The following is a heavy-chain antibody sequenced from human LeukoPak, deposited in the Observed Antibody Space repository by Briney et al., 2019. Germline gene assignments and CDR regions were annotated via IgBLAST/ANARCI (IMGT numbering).Heavy chain of an antibody. D-gene: IGHD3-16*01. CDR1: GFTFSSSW. CDR2: IKGDGSDK. V-gene: IGHV3-7*01. CDR3: ATQHWGPNS. J-gene: IGHJ4*02. Sequence: GGSLRLSCAASGFTFSSSWMTWVRQAPGKGLEWLANIKGDGSDKNYVDSVKGRFTISRDNAKNSLFLQMSSLRGGDTALYYCATQHWGPNSWGQGTLVTVSS.